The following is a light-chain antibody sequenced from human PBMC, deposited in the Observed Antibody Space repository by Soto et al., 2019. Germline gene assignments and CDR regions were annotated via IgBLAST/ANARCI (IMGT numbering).Light chain of an antibody. CDR2: GNN. CDR1: GSNIGAGYD. CDR3: HSYDRSLSGSV. Sequence: QSVLTQPPSVSGAPGQRVTISCSGGGSNIGAGYDVHWYQQLPEAAPKLLIYGNNIRPSGVPYRFSGSKSGTSASLAITGLQADDEADYYCHSYDRSLSGSVFGGGTKVTVL. V-gene: IGLV1-40*01. J-gene: IGLJ3*02.